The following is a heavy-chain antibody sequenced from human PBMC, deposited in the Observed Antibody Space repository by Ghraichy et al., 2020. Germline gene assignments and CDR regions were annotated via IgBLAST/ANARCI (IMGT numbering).Heavy chain of an antibody. Sequence: GGSLRLSCAASGFTFSSYWMHWVRQAPGKGLVWVSRINSDGSSTNYADSVKGRFTISRDTAKNTLYLQMNSLSAEDTAVYYCARDLNYDRSGYWGQGTLVTVSS. J-gene: IGHJ4*02. CDR3: ARDLNYDRSGY. D-gene: IGHD3-22*01. V-gene: IGHV3-74*01. CDR1: GFTFSSYW. CDR2: INSDGSST.